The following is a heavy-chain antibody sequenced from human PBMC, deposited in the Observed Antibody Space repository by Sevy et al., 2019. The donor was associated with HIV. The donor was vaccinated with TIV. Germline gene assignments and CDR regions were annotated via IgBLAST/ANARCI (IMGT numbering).Heavy chain of an antibody. CDR3: VASASY. CDR2: INPDGSYK. CDR1: GFTFSTYW. V-gene: IGHV3-7*01. J-gene: IGHJ4*02. Sequence: GGSLRLSCAVTGFTFSTYWMKWVRQAPGKGLEWVANINPDGSYKRYVDSVRGRFVISRDNTMNSLYLQMNSLRVDDTALYYCVASASYWGQGTLVTVSS.